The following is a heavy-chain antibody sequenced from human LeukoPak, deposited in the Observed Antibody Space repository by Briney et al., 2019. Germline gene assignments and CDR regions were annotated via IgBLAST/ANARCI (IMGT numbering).Heavy chain of an antibody. J-gene: IGHJ4*02. D-gene: IGHD1-26*01. CDR1: GFTFSSYG. Sequence: GGSLRLSCAASGFTFSSYGMHWVRQAPGKGLEWVAVISYDGSNKYYADSVKGRFTISRDNSKNTLYLHMNSLRAEDTAVYYCATAKLVGATYAFDYWGQGTLVTVSS. CDR3: ATAKLVGATYAFDY. V-gene: IGHV3-30*03. CDR2: ISYDGSNK.